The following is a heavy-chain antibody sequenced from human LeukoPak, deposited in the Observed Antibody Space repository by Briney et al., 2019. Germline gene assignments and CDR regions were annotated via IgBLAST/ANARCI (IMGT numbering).Heavy chain of an antibody. CDR3: ITFSMIVVVITD. D-gene: IGHD3-22*01. Sequence: GRSLRLSCAASGFTFSSYGMHWVRQAPGKGLEWVAVISYDGSNKYYADSVKGRFTISRDNSKNTLYLQMNSLRAEDTAVYYCITFSMIVVVITDWGQGTLVTVSS. J-gene: IGHJ4*02. CDR1: GFTFSSYG. V-gene: IGHV3-30*03. CDR2: ISYDGSNK.